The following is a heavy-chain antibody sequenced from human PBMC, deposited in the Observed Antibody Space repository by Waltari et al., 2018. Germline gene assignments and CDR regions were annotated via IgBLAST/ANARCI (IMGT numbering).Heavy chain of an antibody. CDR3: AGYRSLHEWLDP. Sequence: QLQLQESGPGLVKPSETLSLTCTVSGDSISSPSYLWGWIRQPPGNGLGWVAFINSYGDPYYNTALPSRVAISKDTSKNQLSLKLNSVTAADTAVYYCAGYRSLHEWLDPWGQGTLVTVSS. CDR2: INSYGDP. J-gene: IGHJ5*02. V-gene: IGHV4-39*01. D-gene: IGHD3-16*02. CDR1: GDSISSPSYL.